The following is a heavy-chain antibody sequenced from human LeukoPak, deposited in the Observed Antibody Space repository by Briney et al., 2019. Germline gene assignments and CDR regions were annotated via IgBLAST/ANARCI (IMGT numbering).Heavy chain of an antibody. CDR2: IYTSGST. CDR1: GGSISSYY. V-gene: IGHV4-4*07. D-gene: IGHD2-2*01. Sequence: SETLSLTCTVSGGSISSYYWSWIRQPAGKGLEWIGRIYTSGSTNYNPSLTSRVTMPVDTSKNQFSLKLSSVTAADTAVYYCARGVVRRGPDNWFDPWGQGTLVTVSS. CDR3: ARGVVRRGPDNWFDP. J-gene: IGHJ5*02.